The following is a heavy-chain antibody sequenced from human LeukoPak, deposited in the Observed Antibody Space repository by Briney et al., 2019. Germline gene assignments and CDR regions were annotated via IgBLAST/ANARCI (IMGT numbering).Heavy chain of an antibody. CDR3: TKSGPPDPY. Sequence: GGSLRLSCAASGLTVYTNDMSWVRQAPGKRLEWVSILYSGGRTYYGDSVKGRFTISRDNSRNTLYLQMNSLRAGDTAMYYCTKSGPPDPYWGQGTMVTVSS. CDR2: LYSGGRT. D-gene: IGHD1-14*01. J-gene: IGHJ3*01. V-gene: IGHV3-53*01. CDR1: GLTVYTND.